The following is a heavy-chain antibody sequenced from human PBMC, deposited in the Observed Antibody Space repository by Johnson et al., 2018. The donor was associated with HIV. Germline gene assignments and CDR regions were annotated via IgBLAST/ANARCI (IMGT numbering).Heavy chain of an antibody. CDR1: GFTFDDYA. CDR2: ISWNSGSI. D-gene: IGHD3-22*01. V-gene: IGHV3-9*01. J-gene: IGHJ3*02. CDR3: ASPYYYDSSGRDAFDI. Sequence: VQLVESGGGLVQPGRSLRLSCAASGFTFDDYAMHWVRQAPGKGLEWVSGISWNSGSIGYADSVKGRFTISRDNAKNSLYLQMNSLRAEDTAVYYCASPYYYDSSGRDAFDIWGQGTMVTVSS.